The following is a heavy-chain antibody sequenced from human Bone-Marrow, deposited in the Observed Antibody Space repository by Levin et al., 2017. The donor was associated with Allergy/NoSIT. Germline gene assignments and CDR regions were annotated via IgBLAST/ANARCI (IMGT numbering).Heavy chain of an antibody. CDR1: GFTFINDW. J-gene: IGHJ4*02. CDR3: ARDPNHLDGRFYDF. Sequence: GESLKISCTTSGFTFINDWMDWVRQAPGKGLEWVGTINQDGSKKYYVDSVEGRFTISRDNAKNSLYLQLSSLRAEDTAIYYCARDPNHLDGRFYDFWGQGSLVTVSS. D-gene: IGHD1-1*01. CDR2: INQDGSKK. V-gene: IGHV3-7*01.